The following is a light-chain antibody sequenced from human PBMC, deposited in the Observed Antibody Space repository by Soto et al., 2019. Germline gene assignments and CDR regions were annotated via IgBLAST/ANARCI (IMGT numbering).Light chain of an antibody. Sequence: EIVLTQSPGTLSLSPGERATLSCRASQSVSSSYLAWYQQKPGQAPRLLIFGASRRATGIPDRFSGSGFGTNFTLTISRLEPEDFAVYYCQQYGKLPRTFGQGTKVEIK. CDR2: GAS. CDR3: QQYGKLPRT. V-gene: IGKV3-20*01. CDR1: QSVSSSY. J-gene: IGKJ1*01.